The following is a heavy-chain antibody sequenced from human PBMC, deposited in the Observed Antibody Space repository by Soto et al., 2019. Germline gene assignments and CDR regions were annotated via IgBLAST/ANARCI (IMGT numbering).Heavy chain of an antibody. Sequence: VQLVQSGAEVKKPGASVKVSCKASGYTFTSYGISWVRQAPGQGLEWMGWISAYNGNTNYAQKLQGRVTMTTDTSTSTAYMELRSLRSDDTAVYYCARMLVVAAKMVNYYYMDVWGKGTTVTVSS. V-gene: IGHV1-18*01. CDR2: ISAYNGNT. D-gene: IGHD2-15*01. CDR1: GYTFTSYG. CDR3: ARMLVVAAKMVNYYYMDV. J-gene: IGHJ6*03.